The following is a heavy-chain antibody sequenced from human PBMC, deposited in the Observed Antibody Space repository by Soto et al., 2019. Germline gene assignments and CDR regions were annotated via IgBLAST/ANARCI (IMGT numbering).Heavy chain of an antibody. CDR1: GFSLSTSGVG. CDR2: FYRDDDR. Sequence: QITLKESGPTLVKPTQTLTLTCTFSGFSLSTSGVGVAWIRQPPGKALEWLATFYRDDDRRYSPSLKTRLTITRDTSKNQVVLTMTNMDPVDTATYFCTHTSRGDPPDYWGQGTLVTVSS. CDR3: THTSRGDPPDY. J-gene: IGHJ4*02. V-gene: IGHV2-5*02. D-gene: IGHD4-17*01.